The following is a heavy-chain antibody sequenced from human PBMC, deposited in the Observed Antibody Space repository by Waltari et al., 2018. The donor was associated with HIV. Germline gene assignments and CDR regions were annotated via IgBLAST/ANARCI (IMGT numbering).Heavy chain of an antibody. CDR2: IYHSGST. Sequence: QVQLQESGPGLVKPSETLSLTCAVSGYSISSGYYWGWIRQPPGKGLEWIGSIYHSGSTYYNPSLKSRVTISVDTSKNQFSLKLSSVTAADTAVYYCARGVLDFWSGKLRFDPWGQGTLVTVSS. J-gene: IGHJ5*02. CDR3: ARGVLDFWSGKLRFDP. D-gene: IGHD3-3*01. CDR1: GYSISSGYY. V-gene: IGHV4-38-2*01.